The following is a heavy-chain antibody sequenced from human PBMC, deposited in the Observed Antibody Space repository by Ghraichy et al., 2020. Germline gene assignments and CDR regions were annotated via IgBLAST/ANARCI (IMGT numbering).Heavy chain of an antibody. CDR1: GFTVSSNY. CDR3: ARMTTVTTGGWYYYYGMDV. CDR2: IYSGGST. Sequence: GESLNISCAASGFTVSSNYMSWVRQAPGKGLEWVSVIYSGGSTYYADSVKGRFTISRDNSKNTLYLQMNSLRAEDTAVYYCARMTTVTTGGWYYYYGMDVWGQGTTVTVSS. J-gene: IGHJ6*02. V-gene: IGHV3-53*01. D-gene: IGHD4-17*01.